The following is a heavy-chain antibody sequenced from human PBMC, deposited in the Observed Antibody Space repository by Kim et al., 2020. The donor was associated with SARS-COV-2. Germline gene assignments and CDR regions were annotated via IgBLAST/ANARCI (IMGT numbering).Heavy chain of an antibody. V-gene: IGHV4-34*01. Sequence: SETLSLTCAVYGESFSDFSWSWIRQSPGKGLEWIGDIDHRGSTNYNPSLKRRLSISVNTSKNHFSLMLASVTAADTAVYYCARGRGGISMVVMIITAAEYYFDFWGRGSRVTVSS. CDR3: ARGRGGISMVVMIITAAEYYFDF. CDR2: IDHRGST. D-gene: IGHD3-22*01. CDR1: GESFSDFS. J-gene: IGHJ4*02.